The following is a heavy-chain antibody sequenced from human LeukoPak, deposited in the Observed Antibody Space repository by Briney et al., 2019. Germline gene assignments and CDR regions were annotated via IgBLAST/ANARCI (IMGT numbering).Heavy chain of an antibody. CDR3: ARGEQLKSGSYYYYYYYMDV. D-gene: IGHD1-26*01. CDR2: ISSSSSYI. V-gene: IGHV3-21*01. Sequence: GGSLRLSCAASGFTFSSYSMNWVRQAPGKGLEWVSSISSSSSYIYYADSVKGRFTISRDNAKNSLYLQMNSLRAEDTAVYYCARGEQLKSGSYYYYYYYMDVWGKGTTVTVSS. J-gene: IGHJ6*03. CDR1: GFTFSSYS.